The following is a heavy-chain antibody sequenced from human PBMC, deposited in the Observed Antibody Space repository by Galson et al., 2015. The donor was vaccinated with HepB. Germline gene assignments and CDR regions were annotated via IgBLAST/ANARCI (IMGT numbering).Heavy chain of an antibody. CDR2: ICYSGST. Sequence: ETLSLTCTVAGGSISSSSYYWGWIRQPPGKGLEWIGSICYSGSTYYNPSLKCRVTISVDTSKNQFSLKMISVTAADTAVYYCARHFYPHSSSWYGAYYYGMDVWGQGTTVTVSS. CDR3: ARHFYPHSSSWYGAYYYGMDV. J-gene: IGHJ6*02. D-gene: IGHD6-13*01. CDR1: GGSISSSSYY. V-gene: IGHV4-39*01.